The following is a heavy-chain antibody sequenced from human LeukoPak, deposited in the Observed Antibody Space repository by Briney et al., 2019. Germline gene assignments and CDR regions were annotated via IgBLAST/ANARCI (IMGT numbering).Heavy chain of an antibody. V-gene: IGHV3-21*01. CDR1: GFTFSSYS. CDR3: ARDLYSSSYD. Sequence: GGSLRLSCAASGFTFSSYSMNWVRQAPGKGLEWVSSISSSSTYIYYEDSVKGRFTISRDNAKNSLYLQMNSLRAEDTAVYYCARDLYSSSYDWGQGTLVTVSS. J-gene: IGHJ4*02. D-gene: IGHD6-6*01. CDR2: ISSSSTYI.